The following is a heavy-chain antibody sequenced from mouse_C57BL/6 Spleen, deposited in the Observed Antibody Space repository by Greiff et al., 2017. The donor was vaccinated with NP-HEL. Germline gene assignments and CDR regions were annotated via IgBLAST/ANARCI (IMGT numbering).Heavy chain of an antibody. Sequence: EVQLVESGPGLVKPSQSLSLTCSVTGYSITSGYYWNWIRQFPGNKLEWMGYISYDGSNNYNPSLKNRISITRDTSKNQFFLKLNSVTTEDTATYYCARERDYYGSSSWFAYWGQGTLVTVSA. D-gene: IGHD1-1*01. CDR2: ISYDGSN. V-gene: IGHV3-6*01. CDR1: GYSITSGYY. J-gene: IGHJ3*01. CDR3: ARERDYYGSSSWFAY.